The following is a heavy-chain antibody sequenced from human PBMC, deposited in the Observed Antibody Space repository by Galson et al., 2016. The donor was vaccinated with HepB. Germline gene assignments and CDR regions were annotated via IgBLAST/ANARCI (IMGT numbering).Heavy chain of an antibody. D-gene: IGHD6-13*01. J-gene: IGHJ4*02. V-gene: IGHV3-30*04. Sequence: SLRLSCAASGFTFSSYKMHWVRQAPGKGLDWVAVILYDGSDKYYADSVKGRLTISRANSKNTRYLQMNSLRAEDTAVYYCARDQYVRGSGWYSASGCWGQGTLVTVSS. CDR2: ILYDGSDK. CDR1: GFTFSSYK. CDR3: ARDQYVRGSGWYSASGC.